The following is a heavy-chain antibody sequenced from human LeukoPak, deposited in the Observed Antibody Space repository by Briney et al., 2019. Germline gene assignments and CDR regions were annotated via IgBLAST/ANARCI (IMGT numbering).Heavy chain of an antibody. CDR3: AIQSSADYYDSSGYLFDY. D-gene: IGHD3-22*01. V-gene: IGHV4-39*01. CDR2: IYYSGST. CDR1: GGSISSSSYY. J-gene: IGHJ4*02. Sequence: SETLSLTCTVSGGSISSSSYYWGWIRQPPGKGLEWIGSIYYSGSTYYNPSLKSRVTISVDTSKNQFSLKLSSVTAAGTAVYYCAIQSSADYYDSSGYLFDYWGQGTLVTVSS.